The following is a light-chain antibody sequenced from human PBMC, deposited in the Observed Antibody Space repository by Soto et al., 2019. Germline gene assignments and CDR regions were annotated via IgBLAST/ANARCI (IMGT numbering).Light chain of an antibody. V-gene: IGLV1-40*01. J-gene: IGLJ2*01. CDR2: NIN. Sequence: QSVLTQPPSVSGAPGQRVTISCTGSSSNIGAGYDVHWYQQLPGTAPKLLIFNINQRPSGVPDRFSGSKSGTSASLAISGLQSEDEADYYCAAWDDSLNGSLVFGGGTKVTVL. CDR1: SSNIGAGYD. CDR3: AAWDDSLNGSLV.